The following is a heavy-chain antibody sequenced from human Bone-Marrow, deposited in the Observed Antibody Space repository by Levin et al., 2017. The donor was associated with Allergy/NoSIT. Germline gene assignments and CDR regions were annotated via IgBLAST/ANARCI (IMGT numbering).Heavy chain of an antibody. D-gene: IGHD6-13*01. V-gene: IGHV3-11*03. Sequence: PGGSLRLSCAASGFTFSDYYMSWIRQAPGKGLEWVSYISSSTYINYADFVKGRFTISRDNAKNSLYLQMNSLRAEDTAVYYCARVGSTWYADIWGQGTMVTVSS. CDR3: ARVGSTWYADI. CDR2: ISSSTYI. J-gene: IGHJ3*02. CDR1: GFTFSDYY.